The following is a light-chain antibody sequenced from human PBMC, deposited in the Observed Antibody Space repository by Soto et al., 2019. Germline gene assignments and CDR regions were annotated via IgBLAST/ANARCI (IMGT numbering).Light chain of an antibody. J-gene: IGKJ1*01. CDR2: DAS. Sequence: DIPMTQSPSTLSASLGDRVTITCRAGRNIERWLAWYQQKPGKAPRLLIYDASTLETGVPSRFSGGGSGTEFTLTICSIQPDDNSTYDCQHWDTYWAFGKGTKV. CDR3: QHWDTYWA. CDR1: RNIERW. V-gene: IGKV1-5*01.